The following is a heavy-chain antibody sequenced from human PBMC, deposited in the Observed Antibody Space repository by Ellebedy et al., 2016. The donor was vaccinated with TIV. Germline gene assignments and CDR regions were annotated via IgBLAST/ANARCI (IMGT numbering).Heavy chain of an antibody. CDR1: GFPFSAST. CDR2: IRSKPNNYAT. D-gene: IGHD2/OR15-2a*01. V-gene: IGHV3-73*01. Sequence: GGSLRLSXAASGFPFSASTMNWVRQASGKGLEWLGRIRSKPNNYATAYAESVKGRFTIFRDDSKNTAYLQMNSLKTEDTAVYYCVRQDFAIGYWGQGTLVTVSS. J-gene: IGHJ4*02. CDR3: VRQDFAIGY.